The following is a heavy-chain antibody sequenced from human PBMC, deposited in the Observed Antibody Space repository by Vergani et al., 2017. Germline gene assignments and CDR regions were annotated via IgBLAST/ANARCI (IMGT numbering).Heavy chain of an antibody. D-gene: IGHD2-2*01. CDR1: GFTFSSYA. CDR2: ISGSGGST. Sequence: EVQLVESGGGLIQPGGSLRLSCAASGFTFSSYAMSWVRQAPGKGLEWVSAISGSGGSTYYADSVKGRFTISRDNSKNTLYLQMNSLRAEDTAVYYCAKTLSRVVVPAAMVGDAFDIWGQGTMVTVSS. CDR3: AKTLSRVVVPAAMVGDAFDI. J-gene: IGHJ3*02. V-gene: IGHV3-23*04.